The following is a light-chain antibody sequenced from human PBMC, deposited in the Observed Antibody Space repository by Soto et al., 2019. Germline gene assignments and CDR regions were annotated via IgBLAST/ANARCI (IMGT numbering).Light chain of an antibody. CDR3: MQVLQTPYT. Sequence: DIVMLQSPLSLRVTPGEPASSSCRPSQSLLHSNGYNYLGWYLQKHVQSAQLLIHVSRNPASGVPDGVSRSGSGTDYAMRISRVEAENVGVYYCMQVLQTPYTFGQGTKLAIK. CDR1: QSLLHSNGYNY. CDR2: VSR. V-gene: IGKV2-28*01. J-gene: IGKJ2*01.